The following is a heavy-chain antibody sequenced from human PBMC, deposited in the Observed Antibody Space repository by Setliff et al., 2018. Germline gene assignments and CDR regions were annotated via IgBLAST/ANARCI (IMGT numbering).Heavy chain of an antibody. CDR3: ARQAVAGSDAFYI. CDR2: IYPGDSDT. Sequence: PGESLKLSCKGSGYSFTSYWIGWVRQMPGKGLEWMGIIYPGDSDTRYSPSFQGQVTISADKSISTAYLQWSSLKASDTAMYYCARQAVAGSDAFYIWGQGTMVTVSS. CDR1: GYSFTSYW. J-gene: IGHJ3*02. V-gene: IGHV5-51*01. D-gene: IGHD6-19*01.